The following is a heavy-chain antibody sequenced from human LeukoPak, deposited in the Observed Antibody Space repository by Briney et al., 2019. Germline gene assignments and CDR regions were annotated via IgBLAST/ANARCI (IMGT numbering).Heavy chain of an antibody. J-gene: IGHJ5*02. V-gene: IGHV4-39*07. D-gene: IGHD6-19*01. CDR1: GGSISSSSYY. CDR3: ASSGWLNWFDP. Sequence: SETLSLTCTVSGGSISSSSYYWGWIRQPPGKGLEWIGEINHSGSTNYNPSLKSRVTISVDTSKNQFSLKLSSVTAADTAVYYCASSGWLNWFDPWGQGTLVTVSS. CDR2: INHSGST.